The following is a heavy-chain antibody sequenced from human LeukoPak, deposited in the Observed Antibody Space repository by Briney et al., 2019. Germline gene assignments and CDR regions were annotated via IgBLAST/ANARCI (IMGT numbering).Heavy chain of an antibody. Sequence: GGSLRLSCAASGFTFSSYSMNWVRQAPGKGLGWVSSISSSSSYIYYADSVKGRFTISRDNAKNSLYLQMNSLRAEDTAVYYCAIGYCSSTSCQVRDYWGQGTLVTVSS. CDR2: ISSSSSYI. J-gene: IGHJ4*02. V-gene: IGHV3-21*01. CDR3: AIGYCSSTSCQVRDY. CDR1: GFTFSSYS. D-gene: IGHD2-2*01.